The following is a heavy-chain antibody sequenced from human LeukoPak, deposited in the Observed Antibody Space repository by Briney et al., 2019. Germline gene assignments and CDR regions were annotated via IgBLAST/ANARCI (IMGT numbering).Heavy chain of an antibody. CDR3: TRAVRGVWGIGAFDI. J-gene: IGHJ3*02. CDR1: GGSISSSNYY. V-gene: IGHV4-39*01. D-gene: IGHD3-10*01. CDR2: NFYSGRT. Sequence: PSETLSLTCTVSGGSISSSNYYWGWIRQPPGKGLEWIGSNFYSGRTYNNPSLKSRVSISVDTSKNQLSLKLTSVTAADTAVYYCTRAVRGVWGIGAFDIWGQGTMVTVSS.